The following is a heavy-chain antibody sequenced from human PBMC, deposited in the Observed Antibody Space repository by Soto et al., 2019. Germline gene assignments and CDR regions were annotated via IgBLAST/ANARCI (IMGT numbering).Heavy chain of an antibody. CDR2: ISSSGSTI. Sequence: GGSLRLSCAASGFTFSSYEMNWVRQAPGKGLEWVSYISSSGSTIYYADSVKGRFTTSRDNAKNSLYLQMNSLRAEDTAVYYCARSAPLYGMDVWGQGTTVTVSS. CDR1: GFTFSSYE. V-gene: IGHV3-48*03. J-gene: IGHJ6*02. CDR3: ARSAPLYGMDV.